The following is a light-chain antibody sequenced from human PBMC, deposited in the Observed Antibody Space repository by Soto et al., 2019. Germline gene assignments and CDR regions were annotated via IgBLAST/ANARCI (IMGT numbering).Light chain of an antibody. CDR3: LQYSSHSWT. CDR2: DAS. V-gene: IGKV1-5*01. CDR1: RSISDW. J-gene: IGKJ1*01. Sequence: DIQMTQSPSTLSPSIGDRVTITCRASRSISDWLAWYQQKPEKASKLLIFDASRLKSGVPSRFSGSGSGTEFTPTISRLQPDDVATYYCLQYSSHSWTLGQGTTVDLK.